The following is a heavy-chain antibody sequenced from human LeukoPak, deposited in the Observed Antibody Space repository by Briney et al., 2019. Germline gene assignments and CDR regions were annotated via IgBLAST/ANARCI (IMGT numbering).Heavy chain of an antibody. CDR2: INHSGST. V-gene: IGHV4-34*01. CDR1: GGSFSGYY. Sequence: PSETLSLTCAVYGGSFSGYYWSWIRQPPGKGLEWIGEINHSGSTNYNPSLKSRVTISVDTSKNQFSLKLSSVTAADTAVYYCARGRVSSYWGQGTLVTVCS. J-gene: IGHJ4*02. CDR3: ARGRVSSY.